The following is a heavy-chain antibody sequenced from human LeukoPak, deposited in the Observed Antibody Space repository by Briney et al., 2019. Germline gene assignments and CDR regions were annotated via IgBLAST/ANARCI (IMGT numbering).Heavy chain of an antibody. CDR3: ARDFSPDCSVGSCYSGGFDY. CDR1: GFTFSSYG. CDR2: KSYDGSNK. V-gene: IGHV3-30*03. D-gene: IGHD2-15*01. J-gene: IGHJ4*02. Sequence: GGSLRLSCAASGFTFSSYGMHWVRQAPGKGLEWVAVKSYDGSNKYYADSVKGRFTISRDNSKNTLYLQMNSLRAEDTAVYYCARDFSPDCSVGSCYSGGFDYWGQGTLVSVSS.